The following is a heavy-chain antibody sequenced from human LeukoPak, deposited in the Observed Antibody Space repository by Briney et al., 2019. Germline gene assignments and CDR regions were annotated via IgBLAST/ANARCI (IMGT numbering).Heavy chain of an antibody. CDR3: TRWFGELFDLYYYYYMDV. CDR1: GYSISSGYY. CDR2: IRSKAYGGTT. V-gene: IGHV3-49*03. D-gene: IGHD3-10*01. Sequence: LSLTCTVSGYSISSGYYWGWIRQPPGKGLEWVGFIRSKAYGGTTEYAASVKGRSTISRDDSKSIAYLQMNSLKTEDTAVYYCTRWFGELFDLYYYYYMDVWGKGTTVTVSS. J-gene: IGHJ6*03.